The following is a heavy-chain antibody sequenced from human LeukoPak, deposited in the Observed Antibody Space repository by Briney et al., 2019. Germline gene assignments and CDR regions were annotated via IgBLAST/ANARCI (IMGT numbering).Heavy chain of an antibody. CDR3: ARGFGDNWNYYYYYYMDV. J-gene: IGHJ6*03. CDR2: MNPNSGNT. CDR1: GYTFTTYF. V-gene: IGHV1-8*02. Sequence: ASVKVSCKTFGYTFTTYFIHWVRQATGQGLEWMGWMNPNSGNTGYAQKFQGRVTMTRNTSISTAYMEMSSLRSEDTAVYYCARGFGDNWNYYYYYYMDVWGQGTLVTVSS. D-gene: IGHD1-20*01.